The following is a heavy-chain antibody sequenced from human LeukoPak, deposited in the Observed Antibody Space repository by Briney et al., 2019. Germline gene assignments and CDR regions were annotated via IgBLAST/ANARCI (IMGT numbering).Heavy chain of an antibody. D-gene: IGHD3-16*02. CDR3: ARDFRGYDYVWGSYRLNLLFSDYYMDV. J-gene: IGHJ6*03. CDR1: GYTFTGYY. V-gene: IGHV1-2*02. Sequence: ASVKVSCKASGYTFTGYYMHWVRQAPGQGLEWMGWINPNSGGTNYAQKFQGRVTMTRDTSISTAYMELSRLRSDDTAVYYCARDFRGYDYVWGSYRLNLLFSDYYMDVWGKGTTVTVSS. CDR2: INPNSGGT.